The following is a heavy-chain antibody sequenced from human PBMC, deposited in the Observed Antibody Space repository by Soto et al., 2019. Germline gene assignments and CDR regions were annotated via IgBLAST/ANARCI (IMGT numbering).Heavy chain of an antibody. D-gene: IGHD3-22*01. Sequence: GGSLRLSCAASGFTFSSYGMHWVRQAPGKGLEWVAVISYDGSNKYYADSVKGRFTISRDNSKNTLYLQMNSLRAEDTAVYYCAKDSYYYDSSGYFDYWGQGTLVTVSS. CDR3: AKDSYYYDSSGYFDY. J-gene: IGHJ4*02. V-gene: IGHV3-30*18. CDR1: GFTFSSYG. CDR2: ISYDGSNK.